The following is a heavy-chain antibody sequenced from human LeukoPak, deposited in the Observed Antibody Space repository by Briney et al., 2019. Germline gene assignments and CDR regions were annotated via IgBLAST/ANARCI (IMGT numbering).Heavy chain of an antibody. CDR2: ISGDGGST. V-gene: IGHV3-43*02. Sequence: GGSLRLSCAASGFTFSTYAMSWVRQAPGKGLEWVSLISGDGGSTYYADSVKGRFTISRDNSKNSLYLQMNSLRTEDTALYYCAKDIQSVAVTTGDYWGQGTLVTVSS. D-gene: IGHD4-17*01. J-gene: IGHJ4*02. CDR3: AKDIQSVAVTTGDY. CDR1: GFTFSTYA.